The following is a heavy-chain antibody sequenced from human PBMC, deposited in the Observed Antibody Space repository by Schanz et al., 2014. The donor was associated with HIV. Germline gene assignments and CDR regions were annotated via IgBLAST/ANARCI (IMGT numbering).Heavy chain of an antibody. CDR1: GYTFFSYD. CDR2: IIPIFNTA. Sequence: QVQLVQSGAEVKKPGASVKVSCKASGYTFFSYDINWVRQATGQGLEWMGGIIPIFNTANYAQKFQGRVTIIADESTSSAYMDLTSLRFEDTAVYYCARSAGFCSGGSCPPRWFDPWGQGTLVSVSS. D-gene: IGHD2-15*01. J-gene: IGHJ5*02. V-gene: IGHV1-69*01. CDR3: ARSAGFCSGGSCPPRWFDP.